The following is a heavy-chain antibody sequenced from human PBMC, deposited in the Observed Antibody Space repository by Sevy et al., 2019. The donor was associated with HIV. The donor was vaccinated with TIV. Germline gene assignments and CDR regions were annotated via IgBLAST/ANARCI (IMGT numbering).Heavy chain of an antibody. V-gene: IGHV3-48*03. CDR3: ARVDANYDKGFDP. J-gene: IGHJ5*02. CDR2: ISSSGSII. D-gene: IGHD3-22*01. Sequence: GGSLRLSCEASGFTFRSYEMNWVRQAPGKGLEWVSYISSSGSIIYYADSLKGRLTISRDNAKNSLYMQMNSLRAEDTAVYYCARVDANYDKGFDPWGQGTLVTVSS. CDR1: GFTFRSYE.